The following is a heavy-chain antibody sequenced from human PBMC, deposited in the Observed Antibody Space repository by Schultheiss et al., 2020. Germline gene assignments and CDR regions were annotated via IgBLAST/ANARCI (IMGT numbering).Heavy chain of an antibody. D-gene: IGHD3-3*02. CDR1: GFTFSNAW. CDR2: IKSKTDGGTT. V-gene: IGHV3-15*07. CDR3: TTHIWSGYYLREYYFDY. J-gene: IGHJ4*02. Sequence: GSLRLSCAASGFTFSNAWMNWVRQAPGKGLEWVGRIKSKTDGGTTDYAAPVKGRFAISRDDSKSIAYLQMNSLRAEDTAVYYCTTHIWSGYYLREYYFDYWGQGTLVTVSS.